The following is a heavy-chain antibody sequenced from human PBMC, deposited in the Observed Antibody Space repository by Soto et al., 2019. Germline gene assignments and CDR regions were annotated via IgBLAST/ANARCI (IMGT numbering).Heavy chain of an antibody. CDR2: ISWNSGSI. CDR1: GFTFDDYA. J-gene: IGHJ6*04. Sequence: EVQLVESGGGLVQPGRSLRLSWEASGFTFDDYAMHWVRQAPGKGLEWVSGISWNSGSIGYADSVKGRFTISRDNAKNSLYLQMNSLRAEDTALYYCAKDPAAAVRGMDVWGKGTTVTVSS. CDR3: AKDPAAAVRGMDV. D-gene: IGHD6-13*01. V-gene: IGHV3-9*01.